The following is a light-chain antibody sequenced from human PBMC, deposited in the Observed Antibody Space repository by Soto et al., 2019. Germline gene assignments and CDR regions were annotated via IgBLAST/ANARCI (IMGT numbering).Light chain of an antibody. CDR1: SSDIGDYNY. V-gene: IGLV2-14*01. J-gene: IGLJ2*01. Sequence: QSALTQPASVSGSPGQSITISCTGTSSDIGDYNYVSWYQQYPGKAPKLMIYEVSNRPSGVSNRFSGSKSGTTASLTISGLQAEDEADYFCSSYGSSSDHVVFGGGTKVTVL. CDR2: EVS. CDR3: SSYGSSSDHVV.